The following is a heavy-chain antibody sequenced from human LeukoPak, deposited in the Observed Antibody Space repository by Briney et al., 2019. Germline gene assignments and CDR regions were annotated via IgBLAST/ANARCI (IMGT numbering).Heavy chain of an antibody. CDR3: ARERGGKQQLVRRDFDY. J-gene: IGHJ4*02. CDR1: GFTFSSYW. Sequence: GGSLRLSCAASGFTFSSYWMSWVRQAPGKGLEWVANIKQDGSEKYYVDSVKGRFTISRDNAKNSLYLQMNSLRAEDTAVYYCARERGGKQQLVRRDFDYWGQGTLVTVSS. CDR2: IKQDGSEK. V-gene: IGHV3-7*01. D-gene: IGHD6-13*01.